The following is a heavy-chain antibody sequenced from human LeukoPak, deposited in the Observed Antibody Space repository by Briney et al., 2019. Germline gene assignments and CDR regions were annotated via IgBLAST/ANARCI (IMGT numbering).Heavy chain of an antibody. CDR2: IYYSGST. D-gene: IGHD3-3*01. CDR3: ARKITIFGVDYYYYMDV. CDR1: GGSISSYY. Sequence: PSETLSLTCTVSGGSISSYYWSWIRQPPGKGLEWIGYIYYSGSTNYNPSLKSRVTISVDTSKDQFSLKLSSVTAADTAVYYCARKITIFGVDYYYYMDVWGKGTTVTVSS. V-gene: IGHV4-59*08. J-gene: IGHJ6*03.